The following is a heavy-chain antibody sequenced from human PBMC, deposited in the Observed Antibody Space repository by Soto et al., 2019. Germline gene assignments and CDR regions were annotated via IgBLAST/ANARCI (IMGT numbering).Heavy chain of an antibody. J-gene: IGHJ6*02. CDR2: IYYSGST. CDR3: ARTNYYDSSGYYGVDYYYYGMDV. Sequence: TLSLTCTVSGGSISSYYWSWIRQPPGKGLEWIGYIYYSGSTNYNPSLKSRVTISVDTSKNQFSLKLSSVTAADTAVYYCARTNYYDSSGYYGVDYYYYGMDVWGQGTTVTVSS. D-gene: IGHD3-22*01. V-gene: IGHV4-59*01. CDR1: GGSISSYY.